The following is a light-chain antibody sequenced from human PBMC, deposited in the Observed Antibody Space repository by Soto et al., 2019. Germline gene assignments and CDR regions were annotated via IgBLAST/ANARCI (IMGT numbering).Light chain of an antibody. J-gene: IGLJ3*02. CDR1: SGDVGCYDF. CDR3: ASYTGSSTHV. Sequence: QSVLTQPASMSGSPGQSITISCTGTSGDVGCYDFVSWYQQHPGKVPRLIIYGVTKRPSGVSHRFSGSKSGNTASLTISGLQVEDEAYYCCASYTGSSTHVFGGGTKLTVL. CDR2: GVT. V-gene: IGLV2-14*03.